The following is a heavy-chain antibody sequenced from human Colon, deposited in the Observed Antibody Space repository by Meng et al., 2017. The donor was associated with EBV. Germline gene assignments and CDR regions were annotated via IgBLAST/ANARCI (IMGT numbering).Heavy chain of an antibody. CDR1: GGSISRSGW. CDR3: ASSDYYRSDY. Sequence: QVQLQESGPGLVKPSETLSLTCAVSGGSISRSGWWSWVRQPPGKGLEWIGETSHSGSTDYSPSLKSRVTISLDKSKNQLSLKLNSVTAADTAVYYCASSDYYRSDYWGQGTLVTVS. J-gene: IGHJ4*02. CDR2: TSHSGST. V-gene: IGHV4-4*02. D-gene: IGHD3-22*01.